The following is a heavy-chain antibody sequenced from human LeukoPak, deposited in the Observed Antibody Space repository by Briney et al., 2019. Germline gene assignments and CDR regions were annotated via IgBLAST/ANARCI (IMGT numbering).Heavy chain of an antibody. D-gene: IGHD6-19*01. CDR1: GFTFSNAW. Sequence: GGSLRLSCVVSGFTFSNAWMSWVRQAPGKGLEWVAVIWSDGINKYYGDSVKGRFTISRDNSKNTLYLQMNSLRAEDTAVYYCARDSLGTSSGWFDPWGQGTLVTVTS. V-gene: IGHV3-33*08. CDR3: ARDSLGTSSGWFDP. CDR2: IWSDGINK. J-gene: IGHJ5*02.